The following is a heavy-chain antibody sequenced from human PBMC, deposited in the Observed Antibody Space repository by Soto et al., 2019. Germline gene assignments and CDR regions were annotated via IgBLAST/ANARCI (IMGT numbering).Heavy chain of an antibody. V-gene: IGHV3-23*01. J-gene: IGHJ4*02. D-gene: IGHD5-12*01. CDR3: AKVPVAPSPFDY. Sequence: GSLTPFCATSGITFSSYSMSWVPQAPGKGLEWVSAISGSGGSTYYADSVKGRFTISRDNSKNTLYLQMNSLRAEDTAVYYCAKVPVAPSPFDYWGQGTMVTVSS. CDR2: ISGSGGST. CDR1: GITFSSYS.